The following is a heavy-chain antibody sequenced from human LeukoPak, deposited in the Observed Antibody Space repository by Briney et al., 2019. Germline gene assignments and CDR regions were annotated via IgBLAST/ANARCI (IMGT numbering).Heavy chain of an antibody. CDR1: GFTFTTYW. J-gene: IGHJ4*02. Sequence: GGSLRLSCAASGFTFTTYWMSWVRQAPGKGLEWMANIKQDGSEKYYVDSVKGRFTISRDNAKNSLYLQMNNLRAEDTAVYYCAREGVGYYLDQWGQGTLVTVSS. CDR2: IKQDGSEK. D-gene: IGHD2-15*01. V-gene: IGHV3-7*01. CDR3: AREGVGYYLDQ.